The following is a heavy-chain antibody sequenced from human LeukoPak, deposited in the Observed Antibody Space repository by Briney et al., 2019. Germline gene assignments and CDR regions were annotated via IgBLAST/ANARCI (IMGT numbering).Heavy chain of an antibody. V-gene: IGHV4-61*02. D-gene: IGHD3-10*01. CDR2: IYTSGST. J-gene: IGHJ6*03. CDR1: GGSISSGSYY. Sequence: SETLSLTCTVSGGSISSGSYYWSWIRQPAGKGLEWIGRIYTSGSTNYNPSLKSRVTISVDTSKNQFSLKLSSVTAADTAVYYCGRGLTMVRGGNYYYMDVWGKGTTVTVSS. CDR3: GRGLTMVRGGNYYYMDV.